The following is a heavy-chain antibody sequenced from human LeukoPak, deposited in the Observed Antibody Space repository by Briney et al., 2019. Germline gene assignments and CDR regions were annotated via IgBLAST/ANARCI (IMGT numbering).Heavy chain of an antibody. CDR3: AIPSGSYDY. D-gene: IGHD1-26*01. Sequence: GGSLRLSCAASGFTFSNSGMSWVRQAPGKGLEWVSGIGGSTYYRDSVKGRFTISRDNSKNTLYLQMNSLRVEDTAVYYCAIPSGSYDYWGQGTLVTVSS. J-gene: IGHJ4*02. V-gene: IGHV3-23*01. CDR2: IGGST. CDR1: GFTFSNSG.